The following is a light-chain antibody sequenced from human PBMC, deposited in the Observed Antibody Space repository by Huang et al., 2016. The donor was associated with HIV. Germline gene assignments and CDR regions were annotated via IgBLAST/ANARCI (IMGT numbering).Light chain of an antibody. V-gene: IGKV3-15*01. CDR2: GSS. Sequence: IVMTQSPATLSVSPGERVTLSCRANRSVSSNLAWYQQRPGQAPRLLIYGSSTRAPGIPGRFSGSGSGTDVSLTISSLQSEDFALYYCHQYNNWLLSFGGGTRVDI. CDR1: RSVSSN. J-gene: IGKJ4*01. CDR3: HQYNNWLLS.